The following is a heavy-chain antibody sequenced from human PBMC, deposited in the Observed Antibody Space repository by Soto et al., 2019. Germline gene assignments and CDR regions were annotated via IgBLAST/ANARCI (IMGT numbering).Heavy chain of an antibody. Sequence: QVQLVESGGGAVHPGRSLRLSCAASGFTFDSHGMHWVRQAPGKGLEWVAVISSDGNNKYYADSVKGRFTISRDNFNNMLYLQMSSLRAEDTAVYYCAKDLLPNTVTTCGSWGQGTLVTVSS. D-gene: IGHD4-17*01. CDR3: AKDLLPNTVTTCGS. V-gene: IGHV3-30*18. CDR1: GFTFDSHG. J-gene: IGHJ5*02. CDR2: ISSDGNNK.